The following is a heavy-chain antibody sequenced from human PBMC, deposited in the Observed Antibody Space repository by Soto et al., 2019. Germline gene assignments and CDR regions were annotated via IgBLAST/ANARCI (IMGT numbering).Heavy chain of an antibody. CDR1: GFTFSNYA. V-gene: IGHV3-23*01. CDR2: ISGSTGNT. Sequence: PGGSLRLSCAASGFTFSNYAMNWVRQAPGKGLEWVSGISGSTGNTYYADCLKGRFTISRDNSKNTVYLQMHSLRAEDTALYYCAKGEDSFGFTRFDFWGQGNLVTVSS. J-gene: IGHJ4*02. CDR3: AKGEDSFGFTRFDF. D-gene: IGHD5-18*01.